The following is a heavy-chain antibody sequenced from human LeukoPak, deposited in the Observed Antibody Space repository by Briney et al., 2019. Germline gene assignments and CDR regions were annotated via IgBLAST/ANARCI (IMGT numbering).Heavy chain of an antibody. CDR1: GDSIGRGSYY. V-gene: IGHV4-61*02. CDR2: IFNTGST. Sequence: PSETLSLTCAVSGDSIGRGSYYWGWIRQPAGKAPEWIGRIFNTGSTSYNPSLKSRVTISVDTSKNQFSLKLSSVTAADTAVYYCARGLPGYSSSLGYWGQGTLVTVSS. CDR3: ARGLPGYSSSLGY. J-gene: IGHJ4*02. D-gene: IGHD6-13*01.